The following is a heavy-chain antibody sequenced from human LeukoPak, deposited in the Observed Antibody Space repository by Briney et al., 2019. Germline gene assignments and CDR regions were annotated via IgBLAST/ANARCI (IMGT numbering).Heavy chain of an antibody. D-gene: IGHD5-12*01. CDR1: GLTVSSNF. V-gene: IGHV3-66*01. CDR2: IYSGGNT. CDR3: AYDRGYRTDY. J-gene: IGHJ4*02. Sequence: GGSLRLSCAASGLTVSSNFMSWVRQAPGKGLEWVSVIYSGGNTYYADSVKGRFTISRDNSKNTLHLQMNSLRAEDTAVYYCAYDRGYRTDYWGQGTLVTVSS.